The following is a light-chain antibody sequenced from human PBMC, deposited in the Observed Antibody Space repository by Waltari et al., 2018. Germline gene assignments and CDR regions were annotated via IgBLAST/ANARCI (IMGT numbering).Light chain of an antibody. CDR2: DAY. Sequence: EIVLTQSTVTLSLYTGERATLSCRASQSVNNYLAWYQHKPGQAPRLLIYDAYNRATGIPARFSGSASGTDFTLTISSLEPEDFAVYYCHQRSDWPIAFGQGTRLEIK. CDR1: QSVNNY. V-gene: IGKV3-11*01. CDR3: HQRSDWPIA. J-gene: IGKJ5*01.